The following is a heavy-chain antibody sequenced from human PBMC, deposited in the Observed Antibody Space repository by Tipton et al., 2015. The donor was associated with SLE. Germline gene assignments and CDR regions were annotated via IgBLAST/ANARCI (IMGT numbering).Heavy chain of an antibody. CDR1: GGGFGNSG. CDR2: IIPLFGTA. D-gene: IGHD3-9*01. CDR3: ARGGGTGYFEY. J-gene: IGHJ4*02. Sequence: QLVQSGAEVKKPGSSVKVSCKASGGGFGNSGFSWVRQAPGQGLEWMGGIIPLFGTANYGQKFQGRITITTDESTGTVYMDLSSLISEDTAVYYCARGGGTGYFEYWGQGTLVTVSS. V-gene: IGHV1-69*05.